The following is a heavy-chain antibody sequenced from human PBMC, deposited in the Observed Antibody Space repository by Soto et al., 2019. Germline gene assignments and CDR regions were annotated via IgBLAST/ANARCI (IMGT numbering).Heavy chain of an antibody. J-gene: IGHJ6*02. D-gene: IGHD3-10*01. Sequence: DVQLLESGGHLVQPGGSLRLSCAASGFTFSSYAMSWVRQAPGKGLEWVSSVSAGGDMTYYSDSVKGRFTISRDNYNNALFLKMNSLRIEDTALYYCARGDRGGSGSPASYYYSGLDVWGQGTTVTVS. CDR2: VSAGGDMT. V-gene: IGHV3-23*01. CDR1: GFTFSSYA. CDR3: ARGDRGGSGSPASYYYSGLDV.